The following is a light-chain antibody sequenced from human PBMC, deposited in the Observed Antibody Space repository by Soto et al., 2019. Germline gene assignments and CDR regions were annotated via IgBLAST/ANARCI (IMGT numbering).Light chain of an antibody. CDR2: QYP. CDR1: QNISTI. Sequence: EILLTQSPSTLSSSLGDRVTLPCRASQNISTILAWYQHRPGPAPRLLNKQYPIGAAGIPDRFSGGGSGKEFPLTRRILEPDEFAVDGCQQYGSSQTCGQGTKV. J-gene: IGKJ1*01. CDR3: QQYGSSQT. V-gene: IGKV3D-20*01.